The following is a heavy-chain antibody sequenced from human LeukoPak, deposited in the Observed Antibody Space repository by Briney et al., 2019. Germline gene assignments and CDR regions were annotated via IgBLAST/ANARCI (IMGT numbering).Heavy chain of an antibody. Sequence: GMXWXRXXPXXXXEXVAXTSRDGTSEYYGDSVRARFTISTDNSKNTLYLQMNSLRPEDTAVYHCAKDLYGSGWYNYFDPWGQGALVTVSS. CDR1: G. J-gene: IGHJ5*02. CDR2: TSRDGTSE. V-gene: IGHV3-30*18. CDR3: AKDLYGSGWYNYFDP. D-gene: IGHD6-19*01.